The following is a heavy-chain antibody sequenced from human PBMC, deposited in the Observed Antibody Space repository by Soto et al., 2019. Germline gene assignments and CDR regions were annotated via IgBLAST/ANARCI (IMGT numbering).Heavy chain of an antibody. J-gene: IGHJ6*02. CDR3: ASAPLAAYGDCVLYYNYCGKPF. Sequence: GGSLRLSCAASGFTFSSYAMHWVRQAPGKGLELVAVISYDGGNKYYADSVKGRFTISRDNSKNTLYLQMNSLRAEDSAVYYCASAPLAAYGDCVLYYNYCGKPFLGQGTTVTVSS. CDR2: ISYDGGNK. CDR1: GFTFSSYA. V-gene: IGHV3-30-3*01. D-gene: IGHD4-17*01.